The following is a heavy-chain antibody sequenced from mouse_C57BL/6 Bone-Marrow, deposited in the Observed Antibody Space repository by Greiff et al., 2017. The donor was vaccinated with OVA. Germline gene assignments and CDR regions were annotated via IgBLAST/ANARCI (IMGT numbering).Heavy chain of an antibody. V-gene: IGHV1-18*01. CDR2: INPNNGGT. CDR3: ARSDYDYDGGFAY. D-gene: IGHD2-4*01. J-gene: IGHJ3*01. CDR1: GYTFTDYN. Sequence: VQLKQSGPELVKPGASVKIPCKASGYTFTDYNMDWVKQSHGKSLEWIGDINPNNGGTIYNQKFKGKATLTVDKSSSTAYMELRSLTSEDTAVYYCARSDYDYDGGFAYWGQGTLVTVSA.